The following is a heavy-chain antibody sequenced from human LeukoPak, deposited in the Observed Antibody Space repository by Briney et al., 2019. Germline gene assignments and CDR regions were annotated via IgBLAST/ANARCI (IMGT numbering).Heavy chain of an antibody. CDR3: ARVSFSYAFDI. CDR2: IYHSGST. Sequence: SETLSLTCTVSGGSISSSSYYWGWICQPPGKGLEWIGSIYHSGSTYYNPSLKSRVTISVDTSKNQFSLKLSSVTAADTAVYYCARVSFSYAFDIWGQGTMVTVSS. J-gene: IGHJ3*02. CDR1: GGSISSSSYY. D-gene: IGHD2-8*01. V-gene: IGHV4-39*07.